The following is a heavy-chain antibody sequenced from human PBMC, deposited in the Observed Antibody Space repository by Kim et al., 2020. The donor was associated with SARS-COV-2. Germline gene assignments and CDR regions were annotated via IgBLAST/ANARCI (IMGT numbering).Heavy chain of an antibody. CDR2: INHSGST. J-gene: IGHJ4*02. Sequence: SETLSLTCAVYGGSFSGYYWSWIRQPPGKGLEWIGEINHSGSTNYNPSLKSRVTISVDTSKNQFSLKLSSVTAADTAVYYCARGPLYCGSGGSCHPSPFDYWGQGTLVTVSS. CDR1: GGSFSGYY. CDR3: ARGPLYCGSGGSCHPSPFDY. V-gene: IGHV4-34*01. D-gene: IGHD2-15*01.